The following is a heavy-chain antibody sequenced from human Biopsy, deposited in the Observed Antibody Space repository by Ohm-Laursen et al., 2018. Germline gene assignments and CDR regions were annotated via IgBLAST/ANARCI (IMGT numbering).Heavy chain of an antibody. D-gene: IGHD1-14*01. J-gene: IGHJ4*02. Sequence: SLRLSCAASGFSFGDFYMSWIRQAPGKGLEWIAYRSSSGGITYYADSVKGRFTISRDNTQNAFHLQMSGLTAEDTATYFCARDPGPGGIRAYYFDSWGQGTLVTVSS. CDR1: GFSFGDFY. CDR2: RSSSGGIT. CDR3: ARDPGPGGIRAYYFDS. V-gene: IGHV3-11*01.